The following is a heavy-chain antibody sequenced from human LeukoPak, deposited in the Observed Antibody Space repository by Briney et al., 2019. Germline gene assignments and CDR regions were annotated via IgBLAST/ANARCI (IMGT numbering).Heavy chain of an antibody. Sequence: GGSLRLSCAASGFSFSGYGMHWVRQAPGKGLEWVAVISYDGSDKKYGDSVKGRFTISRDNSKNTLYLQMNSLRAEDTAVHYCAKGNIVVVTAILAFDIWGQGTMVTVSS. V-gene: IGHV3-30*18. J-gene: IGHJ3*02. CDR2: ISYDGSDK. CDR3: AKGNIVVVTAILAFDI. D-gene: IGHD2-21*02. CDR1: GFSFSGYG.